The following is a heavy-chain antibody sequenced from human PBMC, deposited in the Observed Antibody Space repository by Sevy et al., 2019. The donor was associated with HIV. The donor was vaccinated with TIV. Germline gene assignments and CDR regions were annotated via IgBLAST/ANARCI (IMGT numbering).Heavy chain of an antibody. J-gene: IGHJ5*02. CDR2: ISRSSTV. CDR1: GFTFSTYA. V-gene: IGHV3-48*02. Sequence: GGSLRLSCKVSGFTFSTYAFHWVRQAPGKGLEWVSSISRSSTVYYADSVRGRFTISRDNVKNSLFLEMNGLRDEDTAVYYCAREAYYYDSREENWFDPWGQGTLVTVSS. CDR3: AREAYYYDSREENWFDP. D-gene: IGHD3-22*01.